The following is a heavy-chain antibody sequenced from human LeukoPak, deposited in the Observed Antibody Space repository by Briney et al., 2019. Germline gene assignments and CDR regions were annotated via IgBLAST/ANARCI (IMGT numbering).Heavy chain of an antibody. CDR3: ARGSRIAARPSDY. V-gene: IGHV1-2*06. CDR1: GYTFTGYY. Sequence: ASVKVSCKASGYTFTGYYMHWVRQAPGQGFEWMRRINPNSGGTNYAQKFQGRVTMTRDTSISTAYMELSRLRSDDTAVYYCARGSRIAARPSDYWGQGTLVTVSS. J-gene: IGHJ4*02. CDR2: INPNSGGT. D-gene: IGHD6-6*01.